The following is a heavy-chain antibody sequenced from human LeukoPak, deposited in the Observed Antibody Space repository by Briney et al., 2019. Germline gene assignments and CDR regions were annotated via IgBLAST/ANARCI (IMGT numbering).Heavy chain of an antibody. CDR3: AKELRPNDY. CDR1: GFTISSHA. J-gene: IGHJ4*02. D-gene: IGHD5-12*01. Sequence: AGTLTLTGAASGFTISSHAMCWLRQAPGKGLEWVASIDISGCSTYYEDSVQGRFTISRDNSKNTLYLEMNSLRVEDTALYYCAKELRPNDYWGQGTLVTVSS. V-gene: IGHV3-23*01. CDR2: IDISGCST.